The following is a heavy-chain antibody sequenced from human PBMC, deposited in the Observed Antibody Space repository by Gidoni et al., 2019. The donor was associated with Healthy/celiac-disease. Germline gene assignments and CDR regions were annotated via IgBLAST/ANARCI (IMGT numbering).Heavy chain of an antibody. CDR1: GFTFCSYA. D-gene: IGHD3-3*01. Sequence: EVLLLESGGGLVQPGVSLCLSCSAFGFTFCSYAMSWLRQAPGKGLEWVSSISGSGGSTYYADSVKGRFTISRDNSKNTLYLQMNSLRDEDTAVYYCAKDTPILPQDFWSGDYYYGMDVWGQGTTVTVSS. CDR2: ISGSGGST. V-gene: IGHV3-23*01. J-gene: IGHJ6*02. CDR3: AKDTPILPQDFWSGDYYYGMDV.